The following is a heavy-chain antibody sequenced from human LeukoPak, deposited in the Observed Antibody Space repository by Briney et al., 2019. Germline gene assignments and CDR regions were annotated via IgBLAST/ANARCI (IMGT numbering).Heavy chain of an antibody. CDR1: DGSISSSSYY. J-gene: IGHJ4*02. CDR2: INHSGNT. D-gene: IGHD6-13*01. Sequence: SETLSLTCTVSDGSISSSSYYWGWIRQPPGKGLEWLGEINHSGNTNYNPSLKSRVTISVDTSKNQFSLKLSSVTAADTAVYYCARGGYSSSWYYGYWGQGTLVTVSS. V-gene: IGHV4-39*07. CDR3: ARGGYSSSWYYGY.